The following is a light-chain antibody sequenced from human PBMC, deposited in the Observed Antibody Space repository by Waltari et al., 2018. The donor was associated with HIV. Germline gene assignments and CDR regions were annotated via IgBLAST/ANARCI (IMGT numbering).Light chain of an antibody. CDR2: KDS. CDR1: ALPKQY. J-gene: IGLJ2*01. CDR3: QSADSSGSYPVV. V-gene: IGLV3-25*03. Sequence: SYELTQPPSGSVSPGQTARITCSGDALPKQYAYWYQQKPGQAPVLVISKDSERPSGIPERFSGSSSGTTVTLTISGVQAEDEADYYCQSADSSGSYPVVFGGGTKLTVL.